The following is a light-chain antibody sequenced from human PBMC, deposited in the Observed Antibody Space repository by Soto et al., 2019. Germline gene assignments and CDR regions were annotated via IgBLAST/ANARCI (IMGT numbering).Light chain of an antibody. CDR3: QQYESYPMT. CDR2: KAS. V-gene: IGKV1-5*03. J-gene: IGKJ4*01. CDR1: QSISSW. Sequence: DSQMTQYPSTLSASVGDRVTITCRASQSISSWLAWYQQKPGRAPKLLISKASTLQGGVPVRFSGSGSGTEFTLTISSLQPDDFATYYCQQYESYPMTFGGGTKVEIK.